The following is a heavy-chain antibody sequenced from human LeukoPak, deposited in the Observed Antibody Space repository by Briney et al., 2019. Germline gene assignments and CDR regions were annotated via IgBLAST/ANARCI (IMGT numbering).Heavy chain of an antibody. CDR1: GFMFSSYG. J-gene: IGHJ3*02. Sequence: PGGSLRLSCAASGFMFSSYGMHWVRQAPGKGLEWVAFIRYDGSHKYYADSVKGRFTISRDNSKNTLYLQMNSLRAEDTAVYYCARGGFGVVIIASARDAFDIWGQGTMVTVSS. D-gene: IGHD3-3*01. V-gene: IGHV3-30*02. CDR2: IRYDGSHK. CDR3: ARGGFGVVIIASARDAFDI.